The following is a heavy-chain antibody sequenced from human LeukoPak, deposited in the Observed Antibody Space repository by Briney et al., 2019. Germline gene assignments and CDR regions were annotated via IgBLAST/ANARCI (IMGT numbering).Heavy chain of an antibody. CDR2: ISGSTGNT. CDR1: GFTFSNYA. D-gene: IGHD3-10*01. CDR3: AKTPHAGGLDY. V-gene: IGHV3-23*01. J-gene: IGHJ4*02. Sequence: PGGSLRLSCAASGFTFSNYAMNWVRQPPGKGLEWVSAISGSTGNTYYADSVKGRFTISRDNSKNTLYLQMNSLRAEDTAVYYCAKTPHAGGLDYWGQGTLVTVSS.